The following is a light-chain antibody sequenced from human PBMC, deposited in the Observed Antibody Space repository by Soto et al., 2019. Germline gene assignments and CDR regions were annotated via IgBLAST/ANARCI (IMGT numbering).Light chain of an antibody. CDR1: EDINNN. Sequence: DFQMTQSPSSLSASVGDRVTITCQASEDINNNLNWYQQKPGEAPKLLISDASNLETGVPSRFSGGGSVTHFTFTISSLQPEDIATYYCQHFHNLPVTFGGGTKVEMK. V-gene: IGKV1-33*01. CDR2: DAS. CDR3: QHFHNLPVT. J-gene: IGKJ4*01.